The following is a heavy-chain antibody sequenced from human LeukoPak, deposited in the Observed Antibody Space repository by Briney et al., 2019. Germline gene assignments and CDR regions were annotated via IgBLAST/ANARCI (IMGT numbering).Heavy chain of an antibody. Sequence: PSETLSLTCTVSGGSISSFYWSWIRQPPGKGLEWIGYMYYGGSPNYNPSLKSRVITSLDTSKNQFSLKLNSVTTADTAVYYCLTGRYSYGWYDHWGKGILVTVSS. CDR3: LTGRYSYGWYDH. D-gene: IGHD1-26*01. CDR1: GGSISSFY. J-gene: IGHJ5*02. CDR2: MYYGGSP. V-gene: IGHV4-59*13.